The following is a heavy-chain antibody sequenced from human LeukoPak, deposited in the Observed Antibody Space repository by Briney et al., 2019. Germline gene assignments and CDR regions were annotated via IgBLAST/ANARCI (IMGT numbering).Heavy chain of an antibody. J-gene: IGHJ4*02. CDR3: AREVGLNYFDY. V-gene: IGHV3-66*01. CDR1: GFTVSSNY. Sequence: GGSLRLSCAASGFTVSSNYMNWVRQAPGKGLEWVSVLYSGGSTYYADSVKDRFTISRDNSKNTLYLQMNSLRAEDTAVYYCAREVGLNYFDYWGQGTLVSVSS. D-gene: IGHD1-26*01. CDR2: LYSGGST.